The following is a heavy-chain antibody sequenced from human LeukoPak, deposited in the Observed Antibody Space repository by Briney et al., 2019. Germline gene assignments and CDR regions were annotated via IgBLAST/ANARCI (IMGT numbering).Heavy chain of an antibody. CDR1: GYSFTGYW. CDR3: ARQDGYGLYYFDY. V-gene: IGHV5-51*01. Sequence: GESLKISCRGSGYSFTGYWIGWVRQMPGKGLEWMGIIYPGDSGTRYSPSFQGQVTISADKSINTAYLQWSSLKASDTAMYYCARQDGYGLYYFDYWGQGTLVTVSS. J-gene: IGHJ4*02. D-gene: IGHD5-24*01. CDR2: IYPGDSGT.